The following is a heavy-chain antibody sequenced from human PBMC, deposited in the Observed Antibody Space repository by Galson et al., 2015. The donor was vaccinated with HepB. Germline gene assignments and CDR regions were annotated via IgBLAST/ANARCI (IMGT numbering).Heavy chain of an antibody. CDR2: ISYDGSDK. CDR3: AKGYCSSTSCPPIDY. Sequence: SLRLSCAASGFTFSSYGMYWVRQAPGEGLEWVAIISYDGSDKYYADSVKGRFTISRDNSKNTLYLQMNSLRAEDTAVYYCAKGYCSSTSCPPIDYWGQGTLVTVSS. J-gene: IGHJ4*02. CDR1: GFTFSSYG. V-gene: IGHV3-30*18. D-gene: IGHD2-2*01.